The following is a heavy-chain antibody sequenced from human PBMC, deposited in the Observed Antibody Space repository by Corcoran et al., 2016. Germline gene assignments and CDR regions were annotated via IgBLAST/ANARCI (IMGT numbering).Heavy chain of an antibody. D-gene: IGHD6-19*01. J-gene: IGHJ5*02. CDR2: TNSNSGNT. V-gene: IGHV1-8*01. CDR1: GYTFINHD. CDR3: MRGSGQDGRDWFDP. Sequence: QVQLVQSGAEVKKPGASVKVSCKASGYTFINHDINWVRQATGQGLEWMGWTNSNSGNTGYAQMFQGRVTMTRDTSIDTAYLELSSLRYDDTAVYFCMRGSGQDGRDWFDPWGQGTAVIVSS.